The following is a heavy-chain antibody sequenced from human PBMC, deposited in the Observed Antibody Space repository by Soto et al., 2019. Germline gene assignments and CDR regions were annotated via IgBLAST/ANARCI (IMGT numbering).Heavy chain of an antibody. D-gene: IGHD3-16*01. J-gene: IGHJ6*02. CDR2: IIPIFGTA. CDR1: GGTFSSYA. Sequence: GASVKVSCKASGGTFSSYAISWVRQAPGQGLEWMGGIIPIFGTANYAQKFQGRVTITADESTSTAYMELSSLRSEDTAVYYCAGADGGLYYYDYSGMDVWGPGTRVTLSS. V-gene: IGHV1-69*13. CDR3: AGADGGLYYYDYSGMDV.